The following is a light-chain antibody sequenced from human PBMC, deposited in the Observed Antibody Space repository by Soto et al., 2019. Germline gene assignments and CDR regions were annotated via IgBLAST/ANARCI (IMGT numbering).Light chain of an antibody. CDR3: QQYGLSPYT. J-gene: IGKJ2*01. Sequence: EIVLTQSPGTLSLSPGERATLSCRASQSVSASYFAWYQHKPGQAPRLLIYGASSSATGIPDRFSGSGSGTDFTLTISRLEPEDFAVYYCQQYGLSPYTFGQGTKLEI. CDR1: QSVSASY. CDR2: GAS. V-gene: IGKV3-20*01.